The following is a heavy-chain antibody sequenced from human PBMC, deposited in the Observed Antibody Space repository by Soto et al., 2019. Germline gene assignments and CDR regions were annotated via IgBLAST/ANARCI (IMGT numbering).Heavy chain of an antibody. V-gene: IGHV4-31*03. CDR1: GGSVSSGGYY. D-gene: IGHD2-15*01. CDR3: ASQAPPYCTGGSCPGY. CDR2: IYYSGDI. Sequence: SETLSLTCTVSGGSVSSGGYYWNWIRQPPGKGLEWIGYIYYSGDIYYSPSLKSRVTISLDTSKNQFSLKLNSVTAADTAVYYCASQAPPYCTGGSCPGYWGQGTLVTVSS. J-gene: IGHJ4*02.